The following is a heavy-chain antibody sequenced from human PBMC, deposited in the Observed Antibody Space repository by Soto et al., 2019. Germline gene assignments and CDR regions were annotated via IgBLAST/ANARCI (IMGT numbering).Heavy chain of an antibody. Sequence: SENVSCKSSGYTFTPCSMNLVRQVPGQRLEWMGWTNPGNGNTKYSPTFRGRVTITRDTSASTTYMEIRSLRSEETAVYYCAREYYDVWSGFSDSKDGMDGWGQGTTVTASS. V-gene: IGHV1-3*01. D-gene: IGHD3-3*01. CDR3: AREYYDVWSGFSDSKDGMDG. J-gene: IGHJ6*02. CDR1: GYTFTPCS. CDR2: TNPGNGNT.